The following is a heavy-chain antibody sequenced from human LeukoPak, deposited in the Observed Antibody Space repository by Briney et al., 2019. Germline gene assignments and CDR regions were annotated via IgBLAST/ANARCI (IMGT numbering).Heavy chain of an antibody. Sequence: GGSLRLSCAASGFTFSSYEMMWLRQAPGKGRMWVSYISSSGSNIYYADSVKGRFTISRDNDKNSLYLQMNSLRAEDTAVYYCAELGITMIGDVWGKGTTVTISS. J-gene: IGHJ6*04. V-gene: IGHV3-48*03. CDR2: ISSSGSNI. D-gene: IGHD3-10*02. CDR1: GFTFSSYE. CDR3: AELGITMIGDV.